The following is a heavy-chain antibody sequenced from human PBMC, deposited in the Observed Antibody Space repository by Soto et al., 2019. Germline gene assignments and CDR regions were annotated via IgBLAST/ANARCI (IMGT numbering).Heavy chain of an antibody. Sequence: QVQLVQSGAEVKKPGASVKVSCKASGSTFTAYYMHWLQQAPGKGLGGMGGFNPTSGGTNNAQKFQGWVTMTRDTAISTAYMELSRLRSDDTAVYYCARDLLIPKYCSGGSCYSGGGMDVWGQGTTVTVSS. CDR3: ARDLLIPKYCSGGSCYSGGGMDV. D-gene: IGHD2-15*01. CDR2: FNPTSGGT. CDR1: GSTFTAYY. J-gene: IGHJ6*02. V-gene: IGHV1-2*04.